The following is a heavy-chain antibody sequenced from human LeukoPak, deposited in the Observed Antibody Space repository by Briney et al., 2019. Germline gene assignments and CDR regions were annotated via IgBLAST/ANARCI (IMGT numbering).Heavy chain of an antibody. V-gene: IGHV3-15*07. Sequence: GGSLRLSCAASGFTFSNAWMNWVRQAPGKGLEWVGRIKSKTDGGTTDYAAPVKDRFSISRDDSKSMMYLQMNSLKTEDIAVYYCITPLPYSAQGGQGTLVTVSS. J-gene: IGHJ4*02. D-gene: IGHD2-21*01. CDR3: ITPLPYSAQ. CDR2: IKSKTDGGTT. CDR1: GFTFSNAW.